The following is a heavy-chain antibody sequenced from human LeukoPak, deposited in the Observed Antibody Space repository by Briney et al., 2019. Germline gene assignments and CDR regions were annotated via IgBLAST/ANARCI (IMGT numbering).Heavy chain of an antibody. D-gene: IGHD6-6*01. Sequence: SETLSLTCTVSGYSISSAYYWGWIRQPPGRGLEWIGNIYHSGSTYYNPSLKSRVSISVDTSKNQFSLKLSSVTAADTAVYYCARSIYGVGPFDYWGQGTLVTVSS. J-gene: IGHJ4*02. CDR1: GYSISSAYY. CDR3: ARSIYGVGPFDY. CDR2: IYHSGST. V-gene: IGHV4-38-2*02.